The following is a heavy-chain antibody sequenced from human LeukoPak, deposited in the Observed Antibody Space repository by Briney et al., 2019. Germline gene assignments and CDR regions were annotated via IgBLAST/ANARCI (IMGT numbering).Heavy chain of an antibody. V-gene: IGHV1-24*01. J-gene: IGHJ4*02. CDR1: GYTLTELS. CDR3: ATVSTVVTWGMFDY. CDR2: FDPEDGET. D-gene: IGHD4-23*01. Sequence: SVKVSCKVSGYTLTELSMHWVRQAPGKGLEWMGGFDPEDGETIYAQKFQGRVTMTEATSTDTAYMELSSLRSEDTAVYYCATVSTVVTWGMFDYWGQGTLVTVSS.